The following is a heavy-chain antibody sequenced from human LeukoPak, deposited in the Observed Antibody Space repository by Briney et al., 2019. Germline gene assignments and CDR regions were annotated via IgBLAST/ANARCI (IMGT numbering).Heavy chain of an antibody. Sequence: PGGSLRLSCAASGFTFSSYGMHWVRQAPGKGLEWVAVIWYDGSNKYYADSVKGRFTISRDNSKNTLYLQMNSLRAEDTAVYYCARDRGGARPDLPSFFYWGQGTLVTVSS. CDR3: ARDRGGARPDLPSFFY. V-gene: IGHV3-33*01. CDR1: GFTFSSYG. CDR2: IWYDGSNK. J-gene: IGHJ4*02. D-gene: IGHD6-6*01.